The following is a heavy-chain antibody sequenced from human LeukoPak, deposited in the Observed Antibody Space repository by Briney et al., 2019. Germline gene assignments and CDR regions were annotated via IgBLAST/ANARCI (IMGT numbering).Heavy chain of an antibody. CDR3: ASTPTAYRAFDI. J-gene: IGHJ3*02. Sequence: GGSLRLSCAASGFTFSSYWMHWVRQAPGKGLVWVSRINSDGSSTSYADSVKGRFTISRDNAKNTLYLQMNSLRAEDTAVYYCASTPTAYRAFDIWGQGTMVTVSS. CDR2: INSDGSST. CDR1: GFTFSSYW. V-gene: IGHV3-74*01. D-gene: IGHD2-21*01.